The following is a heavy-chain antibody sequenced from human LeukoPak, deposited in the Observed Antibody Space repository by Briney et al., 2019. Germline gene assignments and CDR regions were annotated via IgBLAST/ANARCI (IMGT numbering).Heavy chain of an antibody. J-gene: IGHJ4*02. D-gene: IGHD3-22*01. CDR2: ISAYNGST. CDR1: GYTFTSYG. Sequence: GASVKVSCKASGYTFTSYGISWVRQAPGQGLEWMGWISAYNGSTNYAQKLQGRVTMTTDTSTSTAYMELRSLRSDDTAVYYCARDGFGYYYDSSGPGPHWGQGTLVTVSS. V-gene: IGHV1-18*01. CDR3: ARDGFGYYYDSSGPGPH.